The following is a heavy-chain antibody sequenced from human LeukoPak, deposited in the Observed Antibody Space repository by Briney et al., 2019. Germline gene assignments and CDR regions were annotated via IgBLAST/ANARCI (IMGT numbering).Heavy chain of an antibody. Sequence: SVKVSCKASGGTFSSYAISWVRQAPGQGLEWMGGIIPIFGTANNAQKFQGRVTITADKSTSTAYMELSSLRSEDTAVYYCASRITMVRGVIGNSWFDPWGQGTLVTVSS. CDR1: GGTFSSYA. J-gene: IGHJ5*02. CDR3: ASRITMVRGVIGNSWFDP. CDR2: IIPIFGTA. D-gene: IGHD3-10*01. V-gene: IGHV1-69*06.